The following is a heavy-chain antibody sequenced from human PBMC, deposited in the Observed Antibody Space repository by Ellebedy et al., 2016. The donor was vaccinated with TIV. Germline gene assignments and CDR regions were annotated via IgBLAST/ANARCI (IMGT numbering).Heavy chain of an antibody. V-gene: IGHV3-23*01. CDR2: ISGSGGST. CDR1: GFTFSSYA. Sequence: GESLKISCAASGFTFSSYAMSWVRQAPGKGLEWVSAISGSGGSTYYADSVKGRFTISRDNSKHTLYLQMNSLRVEDTAVYYCARGRGSGWYLYPVDYWGHGTQVTVSS. CDR3: ARGRGSGWYLYPVDY. D-gene: IGHD6-13*01. J-gene: IGHJ4*01.